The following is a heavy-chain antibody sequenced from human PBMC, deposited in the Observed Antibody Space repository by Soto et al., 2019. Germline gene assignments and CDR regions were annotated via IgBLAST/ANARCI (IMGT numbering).Heavy chain of an antibody. CDR1: GFTFSAYS. CDR2: ITSSSTYI. Sequence: GGSLRLSCVASGFTFSAYSMSWVRQAPGQGLEWISSITSSSTYIYYTRSVEGRFTISRDDAKNSLHLQMNSLRAEDTAVYYCARDLLEGYGHARQPDYWGQGTLVTVSS. CDR3: ARDLLEGYGHARQPDY. D-gene: IGHD5-18*01. V-gene: IGHV3-21*06. J-gene: IGHJ4*02.